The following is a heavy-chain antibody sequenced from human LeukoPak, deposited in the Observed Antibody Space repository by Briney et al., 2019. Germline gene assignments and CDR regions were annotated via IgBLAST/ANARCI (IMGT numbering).Heavy chain of an antibody. J-gene: IGHJ4*02. D-gene: IGHD2-21*01. CDR2: INSDGSST. V-gene: IGHV3-74*01. Sequence: GGSLRLSCAASGFTFSSYWMHWVRQAPGKGLVWVSHINSDGSSTNYADSVKGRFTISRDNAKNTLYLQMNSMRAEDTAVYYYARGVGGAIWGQGTLVTVSS. CDR3: ARGVGGAI. CDR1: GFTFSSYW.